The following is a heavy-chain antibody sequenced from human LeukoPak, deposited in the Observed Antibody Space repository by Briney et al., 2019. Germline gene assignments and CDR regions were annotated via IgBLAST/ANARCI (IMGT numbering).Heavy chain of an antibody. V-gene: IGHV1-69*04. CDR1: GGTFSSYA. D-gene: IGHD5-12*01. Sequence: GASVKVSCKASGGTFSSYAISWVRQAPGQGLEWMGRIIPILGIANYAQKFQGRVTITADKSTSTAYMELSSLRSEDTAVYYCARGSYSGYDGVYYYYYMDVWGKGTTVTVSS. CDR2: IIPILGIA. J-gene: IGHJ6*03. CDR3: ARGSYSGYDGVYYYYYMDV.